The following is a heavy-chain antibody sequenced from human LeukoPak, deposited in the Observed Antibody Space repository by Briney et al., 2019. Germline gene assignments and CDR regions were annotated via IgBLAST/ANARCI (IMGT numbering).Heavy chain of an antibody. J-gene: IGHJ5*02. CDR2: ISTSGST. Sequence: SETLSLTCTVSGAPISRGSYGWSWIRQPAGKGLEWIGRISTSGSTKYNPSLKSRVTMSVDTSKNQFSLKLSSVTAADTAGYYCTREDSSGWNQWFDPWGQGTLVTVSS. V-gene: IGHV4-61*02. D-gene: IGHD6-19*01. CDR3: TREDSSGWNQWFDP. CDR1: GAPISRGSYG.